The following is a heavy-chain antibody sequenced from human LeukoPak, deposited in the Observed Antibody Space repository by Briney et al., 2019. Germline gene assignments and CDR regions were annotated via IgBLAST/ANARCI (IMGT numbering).Heavy chain of an antibody. V-gene: IGHV4-59*08. CDR2: VFHTGSA. J-gene: IGHJ5*02. CDR3: ARRLRAESDASPDNWIGP. Sequence: ASETLSLTCTVSGGSISSYYWSWIRQPPGKGLEWSGHVFHTGSARYNPSLTRRVTISVDTSNNQFSLTLHSVTAADTAIYYCARRLRAESDASPDNWIGPWGQGALVTVSS. D-gene: IGHD3-16*01. CDR1: GGSISSYY.